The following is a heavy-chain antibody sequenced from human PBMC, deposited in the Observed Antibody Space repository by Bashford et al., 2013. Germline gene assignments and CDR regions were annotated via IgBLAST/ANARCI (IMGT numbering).Heavy chain of an antibody. Sequence: GSLRLSCEASGFIFGDYDFHWIRRLQGRGWSGWPTVKQDGSEKYYVDXVKGRFTISRDNAKNSLYLQMNSLRGRRHGVYYCAREYSSSWFQRGYYGMDVVGPRGPRSPSP. CDR2: VKQDGSEK. CDR1: GFIFGDYD. D-gene: IGHD6-6*01. CDR3: AREYSSSWFQRGYYGMDV. V-gene: IGHV3-7*01. J-gene: IGHJ6*02.